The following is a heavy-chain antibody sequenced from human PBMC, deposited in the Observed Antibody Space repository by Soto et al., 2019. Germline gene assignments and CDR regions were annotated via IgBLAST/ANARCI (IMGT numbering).Heavy chain of an antibody. CDR1: GGSISSYY. D-gene: IGHD6-19*01. CDR2: IYYSGST. V-gene: IGHV4-59*01. J-gene: IGHJ1*01. CDR3: AREGHSSGWFHSNFQH. Sequence: SETLSLTCTVSGGSISSYYWSWIRQPPGKGLEWIGYIYYSGSTNYNPSLKSRVTISVDTSKNQFSLKLSSVTAADTAVYYCAREGHSSGWFHSNFQHWGQGTLVTVSS.